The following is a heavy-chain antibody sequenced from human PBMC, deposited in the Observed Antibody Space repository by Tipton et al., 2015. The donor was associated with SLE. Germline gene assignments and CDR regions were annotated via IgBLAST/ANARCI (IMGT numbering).Heavy chain of an antibody. J-gene: IGHJ4*02. Sequence: SLRLSCAASGFTFRSYEMNWVRQAPGKGLEWVSYISSSGSTIYYADSVKGRFTISRDNTKNSLYLQMNSLRAEDTAVYYCAKGLPDILTGYALDYWGQGTLVTVSS. CDR1: GFTFRSYE. CDR3: AKGLPDILTGYALDY. CDR2: ISSSGSTI. D-gene: IGHD3-9*01. V-gene: IGHV3-48*03.